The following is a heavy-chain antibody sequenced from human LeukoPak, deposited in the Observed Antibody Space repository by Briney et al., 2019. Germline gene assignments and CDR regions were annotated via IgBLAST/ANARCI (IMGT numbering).Heavy chain of an antibody. CDR1: GYTFTSYD. CDR3: ARAEPNAYSGYDIFGFDP. CDR2: IIPIFGTA. J-gene: IGHJ5*02. D-gene: IGHD5-12*01. Sequence: SVKVSCKASGYTFTSYDINWVRQATGQGLEWMGGIIPIFGTANYAQKFQGRVTITTDESTSTAYMELSSLRSEDTAVYYCARAEPNAYSGYDIFGFDPWGQGTLVTVSS. V-gene: IGHV1-69*05.